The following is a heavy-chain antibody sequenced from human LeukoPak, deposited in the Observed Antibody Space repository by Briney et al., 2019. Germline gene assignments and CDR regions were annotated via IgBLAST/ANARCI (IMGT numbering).Heavy chain of an antibody. CDR1: GFTFSNYD. CDR2: IWYDGSAK. CDR3: ARVRGYYFDY. J-gene: IGHJ4*02. Sequence: GGSLRLSCSASGFTFSNYDMHWVRQPPGKGPEWVAVIWYDGSAKYYVDSVKGRFTISRDNSKNTLYLQMNRLRAEDTAVYYCARVRGYYFDYWGQGTLVTVSS. V-gene: IGHV3-33*08.